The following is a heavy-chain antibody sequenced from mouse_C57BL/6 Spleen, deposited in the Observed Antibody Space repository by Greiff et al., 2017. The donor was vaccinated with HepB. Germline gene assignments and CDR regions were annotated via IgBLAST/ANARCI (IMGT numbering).Heavy chain of an antibody. Sequence: QVQLQQSGAELVKPGASVKISCKASGYAFSSYWMNWVKQRPRKGLEWIGQIYPGDGDTNYNGKFKGKATLTADKSSSTAYMQLSSLTSEDSAVYFCARRGATVVADAMDYWGQGTSVTVSS. CDR3: ARRGATVVADAMDY. CDR2: IYPGDGDT. J-gene: IGHJ4*01. CDR1: GYAFSSYW. V-gene: IGHV1-80*01. D-gene: IGHD1-1*01.